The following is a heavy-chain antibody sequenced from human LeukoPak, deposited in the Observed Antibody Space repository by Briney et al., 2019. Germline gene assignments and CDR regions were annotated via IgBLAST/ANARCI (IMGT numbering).Heavy chain of an antibody. CDR3: ARCGYTFSCDAFDI. Sequence: GGSLRLSCAASGFTFSSYGMHWVRQAPGKGLEWVAVILYDGSNKYYADSVKGRFTISRDNSKNTLYLQMNSLRAEDTAVYYCARCGYTFSCDAFDIWGQGTMVTVSS. CDR2: ILYDGSNK. CDR1: GFTFSSYG. V-gene: IGHV3-33*01. J-gene: IGHJ3*02. D-gene: IGHD5-12*01.